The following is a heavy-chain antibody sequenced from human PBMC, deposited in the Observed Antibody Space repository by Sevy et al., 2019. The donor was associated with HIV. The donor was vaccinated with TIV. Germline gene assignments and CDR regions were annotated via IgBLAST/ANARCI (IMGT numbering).Heavy chain of an antibody. J-gene: IGHJ6*02. CDR1: GFTFSSYA. CDR2: ISYDGSNK. D-gene: IGHD2-15*01. Sequence: GGSLRLSCAASGFTFSSYAMHWVRQAPGKGLEWVAAISYDGSNKYYADSGKGRFTISRDNSKNTLYLQMNSLRAEDTAVYYCARDGASVSALGGYCSGGSCYLSPLYGMDVWGQGTTVTVSS. V-gene: IGHV3-30-3*01. CDR3: ARDGASVSALGGYCSGGSCYLSPLYGMDV.